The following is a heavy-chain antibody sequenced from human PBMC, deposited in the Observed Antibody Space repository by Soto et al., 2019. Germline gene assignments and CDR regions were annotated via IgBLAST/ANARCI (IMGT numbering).Heavy chain of an antibody. CDR3: AKDGRAPYDFWSGYPYGMDV. CDR1: GFTFSSYA. D-gene: IGHD3-3*01. J-gene: IGHJ6*02. V-gene: IGHV3-23*01. Sequence: LRLSCAASGFTFSSYAMSWVRQAPGKGLEWVSAISGSGGSTYYADSVKGRFTISRDNSKNTLYLQMNSLRAEDTAVYYCAKDGRAPYDFWSGYPYGMDVWGQGTTVTVSS. CDR2: ISGSGGST.